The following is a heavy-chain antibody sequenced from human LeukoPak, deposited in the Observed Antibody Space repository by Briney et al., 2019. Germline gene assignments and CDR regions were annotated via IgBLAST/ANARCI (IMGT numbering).Heavy chain of an antibody. CDR3: ARVFTIFYHKRAFDI. CDR1: GGSFSGYY. J-gene: IGHJ3*02. D-gene: IGHD3-9*01. Sequence: PSETLSLTCAVYGGSFSGYYWSWIRQPPGKGLEWIGEINHSGSTNSNPSLKSRVTISVDTSKNQFSLKLSSVTAADTAVYYCARVFTIFYHKRAFDIWGQGTMVTVSS. CDR2: INHSGST. V-gene: IGHV4-34*01.